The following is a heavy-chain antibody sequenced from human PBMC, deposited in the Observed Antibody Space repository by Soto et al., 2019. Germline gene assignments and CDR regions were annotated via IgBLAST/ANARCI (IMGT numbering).Heavy chain of an antibody. D-gene: IGHD1-7*01. CDR1: GFTFSSYE. J-gene: IGHJ6*02. CDR2: ISSSGSTI. Sequence: EVQLVESGGGLVQPGGSLRLSCAASGFTFSSYEMNWVRQAPGKGLEWVSYISSSGSTIYYADSVKGRFTISRDNAKNSLYLQMNSLRAEDTAVYYCARDEEPLGITGTTVTWYYGMDVWGQGTTVTVSS. CDR3: ARDEEPLGITGTTVTWYYGMDV. V-gene: IGHV3-48*03.